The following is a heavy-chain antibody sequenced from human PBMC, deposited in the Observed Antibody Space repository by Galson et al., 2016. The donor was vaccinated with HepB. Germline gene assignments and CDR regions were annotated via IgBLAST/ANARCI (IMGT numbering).Heavy chain of an antibody. D-gene: IGHD3-10*01. CDR3: VKDLDLRTAYGSRSNNNPPFDN. CDR2: IPYDGSNK. Sequence: SLRLSCAASGFIFSSYGMHWVRQTPGKGLEWVAVIPYDGSNKYYADSVKGRFTISRDNSKNTLYLEMNSLRAEDTAVYYCVKDLDLRTAYGSRSNNNPPFDNWGQGTLVTVSS. V-gene: IGHV3-30*18. J-gene: IGHJ4*02. CDR1: GFIFSSYG.